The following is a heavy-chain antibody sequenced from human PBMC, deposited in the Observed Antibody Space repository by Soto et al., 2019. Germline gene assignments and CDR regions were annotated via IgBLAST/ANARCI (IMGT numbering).Heavy chain of an antibody. CDR2: IYHSGST. CDR3: AAGPIGDYTAGFDY. J-gene: IGHJ4*02. CDR1: GGSISSGGYS. V-gene: IGHV4-30-2*01. Sequence: QLQLQESGSGLVKPSQTLSLTCAVSGGSISSGGYSWSWIRQPPGKGLEWIGYIYHSGSTSYNPAPTRHVTTSVDRSKNQFSLKLSSVPAAATAVYYCAAGPIGDYTAGFDYWGPGTLVTVSS. D-gene: IGHD4-17*01.